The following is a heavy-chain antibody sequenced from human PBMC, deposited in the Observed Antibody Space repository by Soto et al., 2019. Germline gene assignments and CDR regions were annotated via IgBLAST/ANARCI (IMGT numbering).Heavy chain of an antibody. CDR1: GYAITAINNY. V-gene: IGHV4-39*01. Sequence: LDPLCLTWTVAGYAITAINNYWGWVVQPPWMGLEWIANIYYDVSTFYNPSFKSRVAMSIDTSKNQFSLNLTSVTATDTAVYYCTTVVIPGTRNMDFASGGQGISVTGSS. J-gene: IGHJ4*02. CDR3: TTVVIPGTRNMDFAS. CDR2: IYYDVST. D-gene: IGHD2-21*01.